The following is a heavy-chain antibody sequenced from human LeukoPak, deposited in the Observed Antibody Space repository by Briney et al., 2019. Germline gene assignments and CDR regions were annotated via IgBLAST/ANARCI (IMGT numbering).Heavy chain of an antibody. Sequence: GGSLRLSYAASGFTFSSYGMHWVRQAPGKGLEWVAVIWYDGSNKYYADSVKGRFTISRDNSKNTLYLQMNSLRAEDTAVYYCAKGGYYDSSGLADYWGQGTLVTVSS. CDR1: GFTFSSYG. CDR2: IWYDGSNK. D-gene: IGHD3-22*01. J-gene: IGHJ4*02. CDR3: AKGGYYDSSGLADY. V-gene: IGHV3-33*06.